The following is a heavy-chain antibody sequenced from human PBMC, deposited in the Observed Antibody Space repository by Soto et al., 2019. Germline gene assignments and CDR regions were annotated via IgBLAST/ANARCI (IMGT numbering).Heavy chain of an antibody. CDR2: SRAKSNGYTT. D-gene: IGHD3-16*01. Sequence: EVQLVESGGGLVQPGGSLRLSCAASAFTFSDFHMNWVRQAPGKGLEWVGRSRAKSNGYTTEYAASVKGRFTVSRDDSKNTLFLQMNSLNIGDAAVYYCVGESFYRLDYWGQGSLVTVSS. CDR1: AFTFSDFH. J-gene: IGHJ4*02. CDR3: VGESFYRLDY. V-gene: IGHV3-72*01.